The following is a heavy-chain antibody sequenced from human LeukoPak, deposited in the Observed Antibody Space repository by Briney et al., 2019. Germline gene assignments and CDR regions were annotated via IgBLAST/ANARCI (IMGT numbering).Heavy chain of an antibody. CDR3: ARDREVITMIVVVAAVLDY. D-gene: IGHD3-22*01. J-gene: IGHJ4*02. CDR1: GFTLIDY. V-gene: IGHV1-2*02. CDR2: IKPYSGDT. Sequence: ASVKVSCKASGFTLIDYIHWVRQDPRQGLQWMGWIKPYSGDTEYAQRFQGRVTMTRDTSISTAYMELSRLRSDDTAVYYCARDREVITMIVVVAAVLDYWGRGTLVTVSS.